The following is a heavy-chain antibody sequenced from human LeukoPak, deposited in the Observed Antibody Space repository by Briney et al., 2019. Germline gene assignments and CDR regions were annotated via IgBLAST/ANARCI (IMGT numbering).Heavy chain of an antibody. Sequence: LETLSLTCAVYGGSFSGYYWSWIRQPSGKGLECIGEINHSGSTNYNPSLKSRVTISVDTSKNQFSLKLSSVTAADTAVYYCARGTTVTTTSDFDYWGQGTLVTVSS. CDR2: INHSGST. V-gene: IGHV4-34*01. CDR3: ARGTTVTTTSDFDY. D-gene: IGHD4-17*01. CDR1: GGSFSGYY. J-gene: IGHJ4*02.